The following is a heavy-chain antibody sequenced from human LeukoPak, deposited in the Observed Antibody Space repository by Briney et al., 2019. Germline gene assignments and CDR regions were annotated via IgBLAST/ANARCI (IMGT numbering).Heavy chain of an antibody. Sequence: TGGSLRLSCAASGFTFSSYGMHWIRQAPGKGLEWVAFIRYDGSNKYYADSVKGRFTISRDNSKNTLCLQMNSLRAEDTAVYHCAKELNYYDSSGYYIRWGQGTLVTVSS. CDR3: AKELNYYDSSGYYIR. D-gene: IGHD3-22*01. J-gene: IGHJ4*02. CDR2: IRYDGSNK. V-gene: IGHV3-30*02. CDR1: GFTFSSYG.